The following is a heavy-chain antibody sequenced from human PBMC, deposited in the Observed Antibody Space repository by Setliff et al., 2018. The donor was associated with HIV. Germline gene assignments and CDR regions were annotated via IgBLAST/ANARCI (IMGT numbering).Heavy chain of an antibody. CDR3: ARTRAMTSKSHTLFHALDV. D-gene: IGHD2-21*02. Sequence: GGSLRLSCAASGFTFSSYWMSWVRQAPGKGLEWVANIKQDGSEKYYVDSLEGRFAISRDNAKNSLYLQMNSLRAEDTATYYCARTRAMTSKSHTLFHALDVWGRGTTVTVSS. CDR1: GFTFSSYW. V-gene: IGHV3-7*03. J-gene: IGHJ6*02. CDR2: IKQDGSEK.